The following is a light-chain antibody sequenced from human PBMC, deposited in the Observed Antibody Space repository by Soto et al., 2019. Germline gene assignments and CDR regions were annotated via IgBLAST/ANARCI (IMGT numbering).Light chain of an antibody. J-gene: IGKJ4*01. CDR2: AAS. CDR3: QQTSSFPLT. Sequence: DIQVTQSPSSVSASVGDRVTITCRASQGLVSWLAWYQQKPGKAPKLLIYAASSFQRGVQSRFSGSGSGTDFTLTISSLQPEDFTTYYCQQTSSFPLTFGRGTKVEIK. V-gene: IGKV1-12*01. CDR1: QGLVSW.